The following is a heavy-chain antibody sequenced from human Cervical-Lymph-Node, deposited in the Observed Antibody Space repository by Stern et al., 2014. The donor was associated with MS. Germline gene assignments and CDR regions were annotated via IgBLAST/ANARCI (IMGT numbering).Heavy chain of an antibody. D-gene: IGHD4-17*01. CDR1: GGSISSYH. CDR2: IHYSGNT. V-gene: IGHV4-59*12. Sequence: MQLVESGPGLVKPSETLSLTCTVSGGSISSYHWSWIRLPQGKGLEWIGYIHYSGNTGYNHSLKSRVTVSVDTSKNQFSLRLSSVTAADTALYVCARMKTGLRENRGFDFWGQGTQVTVSS. J-gene: IGHJ4*02. CDR3: ARMKTGLRENRGFDF.